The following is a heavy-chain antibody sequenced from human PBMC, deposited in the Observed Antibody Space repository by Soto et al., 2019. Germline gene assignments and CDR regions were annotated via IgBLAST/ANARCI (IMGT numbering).Heavy chain of an antibody. D-gene: IGHD6-6*01. J-gene: IGHJ4*02. V-gene: IGHV3-30*18. Sequence: QVQLVESGGGVVQPGRSLRLSCAASGFTFSSYGMHWVRQAPGKGLEWVAVISYDGSNKYYADSVKGRFTISRDNSKNTLYLQMNSLRAEDTAVYYCAKDQDSSSAPDYWGQGTLVTVSS. CDR1: GFTFSSYG. CDR2: ISYDGSNK. CDR3: AKDQDSSSAPDY.